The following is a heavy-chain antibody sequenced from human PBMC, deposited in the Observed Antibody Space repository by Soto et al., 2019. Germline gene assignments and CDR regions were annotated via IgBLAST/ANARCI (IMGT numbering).Heavy chain of an antibody. CDR2: IRYEGSNI. D-gene: IGHD1-26*01. V-gene: IGHV3-33*01. CDR3: ARDGVGHTTFFGYFDY. J-gene: IGHJ4*02. Sequence: QVQLVESGGGVVQPGRSLRLSCAASGFTFSGLGMHWVRQAPGKGLEWVAVIRYEGSNIYYADAVKGRFTISRDNSKDTLYLQMNSRRADDTAVDYCARDGVGHTTFFGYFDYWGQGTLVTVSS. CDR1: GFTFSGLG.